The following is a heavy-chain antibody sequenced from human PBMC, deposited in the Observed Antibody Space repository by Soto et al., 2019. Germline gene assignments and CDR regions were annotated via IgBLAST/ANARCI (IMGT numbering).Heavy chain of an antibody. CDR2: IIPIFGKA. J-gene: IGHJ4*02. CDR1: GGKLRRYD. CDR3: ASSRTGECSSTGCYRRYFDY. Sequence: QVQLVQSGAEVKKPGSSVKVSCKASGGKLRRYDIRWVRKENGKRIERKGGIIPIFGKANYAQKFQGRVTITADESTSTAYMELSSLRSEDTSVYYFASSRTGECSSTGCYRRYFDYWGQGTLVTVSS. V-gene: IGHV1-69*01. D-gene: IGHD2-2*02.